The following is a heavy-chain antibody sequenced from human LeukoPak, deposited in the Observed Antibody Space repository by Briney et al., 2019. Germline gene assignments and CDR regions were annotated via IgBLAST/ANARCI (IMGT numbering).Heavy chain of an antibody. CDR1: GGTFSSYT. J-gene: IGHJ6*03. Sequence: SVKVSCKASGGTFSSYTISWVRQAPGQGLEWMGRIIPILGIANYAQKFQGRVTITADKSTSTAYMELSSLRSEGTAVYYCARDLGVVSYYYYMDVWGKGTTVTVSS. CDR2: IIPILGIA. D-gene: IGHD3-3*01. CDR3: ARDLGVVSYYYYMDV. V-gene: IGHV1-69*04.